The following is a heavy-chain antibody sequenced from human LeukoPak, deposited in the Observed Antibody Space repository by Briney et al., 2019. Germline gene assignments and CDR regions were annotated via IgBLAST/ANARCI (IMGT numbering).Heavy chain of an antibody. CDR2: ISGSGGST. Sequence: GGSLRLSCAASGFTFSSYAMSWVRQAPGKGLEWVSAISGSGGSTYYADSVKGRFTISRDNSKNTLYLQMNSLRAEDTAVYNCAKDGRIVVVPAAIDYWGQGTLVTVSS. CDR1: GFTFSSYA. V-gene: IGHV3-23*01. D-gene: IGHD2-2*01. CDR3: AKDGRIVVVPAAIDY. J-gene: IGHJ4*02.